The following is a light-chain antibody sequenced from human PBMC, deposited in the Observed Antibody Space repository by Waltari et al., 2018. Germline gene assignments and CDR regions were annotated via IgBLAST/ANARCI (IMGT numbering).Light chain of an antibody. CDR2: AAS. CDR1: QGINTY. V-gene: IGKV1-17*01. J-gene: IGKJ4*01. Sequence: DIQMTQSPSSLSASAGARVTITCRASQGINTYLNWYQQKPGKAPKRLIYAASSLESGVPSRFSGSGSGTDFTLTISSLQPEDFATYYCLQYNSNPLTFGGGTKVEIK. CDR3: LQYNSNPLT.